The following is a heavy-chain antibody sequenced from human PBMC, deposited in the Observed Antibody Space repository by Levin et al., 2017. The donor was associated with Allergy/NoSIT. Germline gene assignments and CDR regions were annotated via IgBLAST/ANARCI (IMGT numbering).Heavy chain of an antibody. CDR2: INPNSGGT. V-gene: IGHV1-2*02. Sequence: VASVKVSCKASGYTFTGYYMHWVRQAPGQGLEWMGWINPNSGGTNYAQKFQGRVTMTRDTSISTAYMELSRLRSDDTAVYYCARVGFTIFGVVPYYYYGMDGWGQGTTVTVSS. J-gene: IGHJ6*02. CDR1: GYTFTGYY. D-gene: IGHD3-3*01. CDR3: ARVGFTIFGVVPYYYYGMDG.